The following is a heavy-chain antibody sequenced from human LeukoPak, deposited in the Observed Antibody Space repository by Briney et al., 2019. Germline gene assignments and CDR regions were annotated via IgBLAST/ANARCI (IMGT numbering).Heavy chain of an antibody. CDR2: ISYDGSNK. CDR1: GFTFSSYA. J-gene: IGHJ4*02. V-gene: IGHV3-30*04. CDR3: ARESLIVGATNDY. D-gene: IGHD1-26*01. Sequence: PGRSLRLSCAASGFTFSSYAMHWVRQAPGKGLEWVAVISYDGSNKYYANSVKGRFTISRDNSKNTLYLQMNSLRAEDTAVYYCARESLIVGATNDYWGQGTLVTVSS.